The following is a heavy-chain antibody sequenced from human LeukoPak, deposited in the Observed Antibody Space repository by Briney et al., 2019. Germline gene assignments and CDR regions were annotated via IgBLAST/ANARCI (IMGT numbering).Heavy chain of an antibody. D-gene: IGHD3-22*01. Sequence: PGRSLRLSCAASGFTLSSYGMHWVRQAPGKGLEWVAVISYHGRNKYYADSVKGRFTISRYNSKNTLYLQMNSLRAEDTAVYYCAGDRSYYYDSSGYYRTENDAFDIWGQGTMVTVSS. V-gene: IGHV3-30*03. CDR2: ISYHGRNK. CDR3: AGDRSYYYDSSGYYRTENDAFDI. CDR1: GFTLSSYG. J-gene: IGHJ3*02.